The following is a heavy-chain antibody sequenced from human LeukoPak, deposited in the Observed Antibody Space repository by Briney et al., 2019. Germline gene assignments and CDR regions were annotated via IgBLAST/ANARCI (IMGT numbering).Heavy chain of an antibody. CDR2: IIPIFGTA. Sequence: GSSVKVSCKASGGTFSSYAISWVRQAPGQGLEWMGGIIPIFGTANYAQKFQGRVTITADESTSTAYMELSSLRSEDTAVYYCARGPRDVVIKELVDYWGQGTLVTVSS. D-gene: IGHD3-22*01. J-gene: IGHJ4*02. CDR1: GGTFSSYA. V-gene: IGHV1-69*01. CDR3: ARGPRDVVIKELVDY.